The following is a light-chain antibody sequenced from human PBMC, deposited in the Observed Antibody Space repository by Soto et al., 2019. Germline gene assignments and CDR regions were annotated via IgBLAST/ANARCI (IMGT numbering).Light chain of an antibody. CDR2: GPS. V-gene: IGKV3D-20*02. J-gene: IGKJ1*01. CDR1: QSVPKNY. CDR3: QQRYNWPQT. Sequence: EIVLTQSPGTLSLSPGERATLSCRASQSVPKNYLAWYQHKPGQAPRLLIYGPSSRATGIPTRFSGSGSGTDFTLTISSLEPEDFAVYYCQQRYNWPQTFGQGTKVEIK.